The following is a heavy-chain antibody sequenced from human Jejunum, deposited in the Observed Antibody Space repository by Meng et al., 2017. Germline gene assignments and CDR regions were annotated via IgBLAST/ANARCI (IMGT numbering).Heavy chain of an antibody. D-gene: IGHD2-15*01. V-gene: IGHV2-5*02. CDR1: GVSLSSTGVS. J-gene: IGHJ4*02. CDR2: IYWDDDK. CDR3: THRREDPRSAFYYLDY. Sequence: QITLKESGPTLVKPTQTLTLTCSLSGVSLSSTGVSVGWIRQPPGKALEWLALIYWDDDKSYNPSLMSRLTITKDTSMNHVVLTMTNIDPVDTGTYYCTHRREDPRSAFYYLDYWGRGTLVTVSS.